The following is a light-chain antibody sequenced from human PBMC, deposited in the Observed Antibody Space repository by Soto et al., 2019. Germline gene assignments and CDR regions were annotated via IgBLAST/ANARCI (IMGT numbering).Light chain of an antibody. Sequence: DIQLTQSPSFLSASVGDRVTITCRASQGISSYLAWYQQKPGKAPKLLIYAASTLQSGVPSRFSGSGSGTEFTLTISSLQPEDFATYYCQQLNSYLYTFVQGTKLEIK. CDR3: QQLNSYLYT. J-gene: IGKJ2*01. CDR1: QGISSY. CDR2: AAS. V-gene: IGKV1-9*01.